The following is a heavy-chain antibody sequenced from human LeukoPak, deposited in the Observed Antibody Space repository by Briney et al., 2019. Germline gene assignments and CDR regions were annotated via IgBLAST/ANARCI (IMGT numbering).Heavy chain of an antibody. CDR3: ASNSFDSSGYHFDY. CDR1: GFTFSAYL. CDR2: ISYDGSNK. V-gene: IGHV3-30-3*01. Sequence: GGSLRLSCVASGFTFSAYLMHWVRQAPGKGLEWVAVISYDGSNKYYADSVKGRFTISRDNSKNTLYLQMNSLRAEDTAVYYCASNSFDSSGYHFDYWGQGTLVTVSS. D-gene: IGHD3-22*01. J-gene: IGHJ4*02.